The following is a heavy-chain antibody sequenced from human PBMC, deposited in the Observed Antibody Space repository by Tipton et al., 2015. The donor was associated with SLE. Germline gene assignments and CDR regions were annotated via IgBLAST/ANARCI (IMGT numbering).Heavy chain of an antibody. CDR1: GGSFSGYY. Sequence: TLSLTCAVYGGSFSGYYWSWIRQPPGKGLEWIGYIYYSGSTNYNPSLKSRVTISIDTSKNQFSLNLSSVTAADTAVYYCAGDGVANWFDPWGQGTLVTVSS. J-gene: IGHJ5*02. D-gene: IGHD3-10*01. V-gene: IGHV4-34*11. CDR2: IYYSGST. CDR3: AGDGVANWFDP.